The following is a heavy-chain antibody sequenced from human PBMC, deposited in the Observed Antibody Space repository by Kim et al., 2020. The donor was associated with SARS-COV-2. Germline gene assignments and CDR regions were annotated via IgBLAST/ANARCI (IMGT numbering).Heavy chain of an antibody. CDR3: ARDPSDPRGDFDY. Sequence: GGSLRLSCAASGFTFSSYWMSWVRQAPGKGLEWVANINQDGSEKYYVDSVKGRFTISRDNAKNSLYLQMKSLRAEDTAVYYCARDPSDPRGDFDYWGQGTLVSVSS. J-gene: IGHJ4*02. CDR2: INQDGSEK. V-gene: IGHV3-7*03. CDR1: GFTFSSYW.